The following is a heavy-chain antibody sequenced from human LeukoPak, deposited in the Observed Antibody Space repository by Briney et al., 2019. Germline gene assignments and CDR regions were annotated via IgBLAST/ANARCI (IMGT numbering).Heavy chain of an antibody. V-gene: IGHV3-30*03. D-gene: IGHD3-10*01. CDR2: ISYDGGNK. CDR3: ARDDYYGSGSVKNFDY. Sequence: GRSLRLSCAASGFTFSSYGMHWVRQAPGKGLEWVAVISYDGGNKYYADSVKGRFTISRDNSKNTLYLQMNSLRAEDTAVYYCARDDYYGSGSVKNFDYWGQGTLVTVSS. J-gene: IGHJ4*02. CDR1: GFTFSSYG.